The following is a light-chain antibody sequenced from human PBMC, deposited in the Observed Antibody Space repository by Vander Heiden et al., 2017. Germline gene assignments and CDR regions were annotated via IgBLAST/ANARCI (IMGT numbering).Light chain of an antibody. CDR3: QQYYTTLT. CDR2: WAS. Sequence: DVVMTQPPDSLAVSLGERATINCKSRQSVLYSSNNKNYLAWYRQKPGQPPELLIYWASTRESGVPDRFSGSGSGTDFTLTISSLQAEDVAVYYCQQYYTTLTFGQGTRLEIK. J-gene: IGKJ5*01. V-gene: IGKV4-1*01. CDR1: QSVLYSSNNKNY.